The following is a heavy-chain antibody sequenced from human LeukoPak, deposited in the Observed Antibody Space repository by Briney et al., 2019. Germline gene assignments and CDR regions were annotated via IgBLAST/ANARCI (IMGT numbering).Heavy chain of an antibody. CDR2: ISYDGSNK. J-gene: IGHJ4*02. V-gene: IGHV3-30-3*01. CDR1: GFTFSSYW. CDR3: ASADDGVGVVPY. D-gene: IGHD3-3*01. Sequence: GGSLRLSCAASGFTFSSYWMHWARQAPGKGLEWVAVISYDGSNKYYADSVKGRFTISRDNSKNTLYLQMNSLRAEDTAVYYCASADDGVGVVPYWGQGTLVTVSS.